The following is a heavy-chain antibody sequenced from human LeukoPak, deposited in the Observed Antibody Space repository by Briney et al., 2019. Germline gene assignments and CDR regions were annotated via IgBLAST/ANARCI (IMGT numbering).Heavy chain of an antibody. CDR1: GVTFSSYS. CDR3: ARDNLIVGPTGFDY. Sequence: PGGSLRLSCAASGVTFSSYSINWVRQAPGKGLEWVASISSSSNYIYYADSVKGRFTISRDNAKNSLYLQMNSLRAEDTAVYYCARDNLIVGPTGFDYWGQGTLVTVSS. J-gene: IGHJ4*02. V-gene: IGHV3-21*01. D-gene: IGHD1-26*01. CDR2: ISSSSNYI.